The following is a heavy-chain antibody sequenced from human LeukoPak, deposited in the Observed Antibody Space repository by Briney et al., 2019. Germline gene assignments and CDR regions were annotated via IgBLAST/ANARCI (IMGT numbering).Heavy chain of an antibody. D-gene: IGHD4-17*01. CDR3: AKTVTTRGAWYFDY. CDR1: GFTFSSYG. Sequence: GGSLRLSCAASGFTFSSYGMPWVRQAPGKGLEWVAVISYDGSNKYYADSVKGRFTISRDNSKNTLYLQMNSLRAEDTAVYYCAKTVTTRGAWYFDYWGQGTLVTVSS. J-gene: IGHJ4*02. CDR2: ISYDGSNK. V-gene: IGHV3-30*18.